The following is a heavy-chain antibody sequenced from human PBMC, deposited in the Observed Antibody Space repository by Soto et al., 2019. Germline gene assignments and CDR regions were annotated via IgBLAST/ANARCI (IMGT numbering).Heavy chain of an antibody. CDR3: ATATCXSTSCYGYNFDY. D-gene: IGHD2-2*01. V-gene: IGHV1-24*01. Sequence: QVQLVQSGAEVKKPGASVKVSCKVSGYTLTELSMHWVRQAPGKGLEWMGGFDPEDGETIYAQKFQGRVTMTEDTSTDTAYMEXSSLRSEDTAXYXCATATCXSTSCYGYNFDYWGQGTLVTVSS. CDR1: GYTLTELS. CDR2: FDPEDGET. J-gene: IGHJ4*02.